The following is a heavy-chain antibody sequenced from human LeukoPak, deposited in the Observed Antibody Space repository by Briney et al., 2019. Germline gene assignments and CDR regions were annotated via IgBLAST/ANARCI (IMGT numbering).Heavy chain of an antibody. V-gene: IGHV4-34*01. Sequence: PSETLSLTCAVYGGSFSGYYWSWIRQPPGKGLEWIGEINHSGSTNYNPSLKSRVTISVDTSKNQFSLKLSSVTAADTAVYYCARGLGSSVPAVYYFDYWGQGTLVTVSS. CDR1: GGSFSGYY. D-gene: IGHD6-13*01. J-gene: IGHJ4*02. CDR2: INHSGST. CDR3: ARGLGSSVPAVYYFDY.